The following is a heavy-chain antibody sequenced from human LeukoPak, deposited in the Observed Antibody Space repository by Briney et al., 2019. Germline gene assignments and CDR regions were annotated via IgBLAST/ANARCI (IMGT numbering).Heavy chain of an antibody. CDR3: ARDYPYYFDSSGYYSFDY. CDR2: LYTGGNT. Sequence: GGSLRLSCAASGFTVSTNYMSWVRQAPGKGLEWVSVLYTGGNTYYTDSVKGRFTISRDTSKNTLYLQMNSLRAEDTAVYYCARDYPYYFDSSGYYSFDYWGQGTLVTVSS. CDR1: GFTVSTNY. J-gene: IGHJ4*02. V-gene: IGHV3-66*01. D-gene: IGHD3-22*01.